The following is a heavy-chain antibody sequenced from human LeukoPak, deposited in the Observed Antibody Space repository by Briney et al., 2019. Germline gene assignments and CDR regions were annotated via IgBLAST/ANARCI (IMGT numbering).Heavy chain of an antibody. V-gene: IGHV3-7*04. J-gene: IGHJ4*02. CDR3: ARGTYYYEF. D-gene: IGHD3-16*01. CDR2: MNQLGNEK. CDR1: GFTFSTYW. Sequence: GGSLRLSCAVSGFTFSTYWMSWVRQAPGKGPEWVAYMNQLGNEKNYLDSVKGRFTISRDNAKNSLYLQMTSLRADDTAVYYCARGTYYYEFWGQGTLVTVSS.